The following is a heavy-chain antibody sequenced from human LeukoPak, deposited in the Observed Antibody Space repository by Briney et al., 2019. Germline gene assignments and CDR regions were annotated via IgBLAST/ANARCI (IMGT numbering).Heavy chain of an antibody. D-gene: IGHD6-6*01. J-gene: IGHJ4*02. Sequence: GGSLRLSCAASGFTVSSNHMNWVRQAPGKGLEWVSIIYTGGTTHYADSLNDRFTISRDDSINTLYLQMNSLRAEDTAVYYCARDSSSYYFDYWGQGTLVTVSS. CDR2: IYTGGTT. V-gene: IGHV3-66*01. CDR3: ARDSSSYYFDY. CDR1: GFTVSSNH.